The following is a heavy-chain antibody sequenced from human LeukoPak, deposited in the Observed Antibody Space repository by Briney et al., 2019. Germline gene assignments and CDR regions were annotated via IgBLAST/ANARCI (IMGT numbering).Heavy chain of an antibody. D-gene: IGHD4-17*01. CDR1: GFTFSSYA. CDR2: ISGSGGST. J-gene: IGHJ6*02. V-gene: IGHV3-23*01. Sequence: GGSLRLSCAASGFTFSSYAMSWVRQAPGKGLEWVSAISGSGGSTYYADSVKGRFTISRDNSKNTLYPQMNSLRAEDTAVYYCAKDNGDYYYYYGMDVWGQGTTVTVSS. CDR3: AKDNGDYYYYYGMDV.